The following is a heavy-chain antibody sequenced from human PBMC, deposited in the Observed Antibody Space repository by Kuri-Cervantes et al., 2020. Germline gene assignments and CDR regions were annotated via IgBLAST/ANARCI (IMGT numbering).Heavy chain of an antibody. J-gene: IGHJ4*02. Sequence: SQTLSLTCAVYGGSFSGYYWSWIRQPPGKGLEWIGEINHSGSTNYNPSLKSRVTISVDTSKNQFSLKLSSVTAADTAVYYCAGNSSWADYWGQGTLVTVSS. V-gene: IGHV4-34*01. CDR2: INHSGST. D-gene: IGHD6-13*01. CDR3: AGNSSWADY. CDR1: GGSFSGYY.